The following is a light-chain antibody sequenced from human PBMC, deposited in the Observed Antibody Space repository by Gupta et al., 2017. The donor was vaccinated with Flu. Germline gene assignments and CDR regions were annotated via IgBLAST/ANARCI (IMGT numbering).Light chain of an antibody. Sequence: QSALTQPPSASGTPGQRCTISCSGSSPNIGSNTVNWYQHLPGTAPKLLIHDDNQRSSGVPDRFSASKSGTSATLASSGLRAEDEADYYCAAWDNRRGGFVFGSGTRVIVV. J-gene: IGLJ1*01. CDR1: SPNIGSNT. V-gene: IGLV1-44*01. CDR3: AAWDNRRGGFV. CDR2: DDN.